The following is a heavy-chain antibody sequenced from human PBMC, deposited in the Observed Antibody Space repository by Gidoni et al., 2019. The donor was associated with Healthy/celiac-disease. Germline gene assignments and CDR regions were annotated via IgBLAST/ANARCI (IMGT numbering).Heavy chain of an antibody. CDR2: IYYSGST. CDR1: GGSISSYY. V-gene: IGHV4-59*01. J-gene: IGHJ6*02. CDR3: ARDSSSPPGDYYYYYGMDV. Sequence: QVQLQESGPGLVKPSETLSLTCTVSGGSISSYYWSWIRQPPGKGLEWIGYIYYSGSTNYNPSLKSRVTISVDTSKNQFSLKQSSVTAADTAVYYCARDSSSPPGDYYYYYGMDVWGQGTTVTVSS. D-gene: IGHD6-6*01.